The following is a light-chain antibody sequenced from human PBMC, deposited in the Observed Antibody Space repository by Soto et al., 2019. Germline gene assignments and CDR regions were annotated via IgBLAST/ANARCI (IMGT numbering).Light chain of an antibody. CDR3: SSYSISTAYL. Sequence: LTQPASVSWSPGQSITISCTGTSSDVGGYDYVSWYQLHPGKAPKLMVFEVSNRPSGVSYRFSGSKSGNTASLTISGLQADDEADYFCSSYSISTAYLFGTGTKVTVL. J-gene: IGLJ1*01. CDR1: SSDVGGYDY. CDR2: EVS. V-gene: IGLV2-14*01.